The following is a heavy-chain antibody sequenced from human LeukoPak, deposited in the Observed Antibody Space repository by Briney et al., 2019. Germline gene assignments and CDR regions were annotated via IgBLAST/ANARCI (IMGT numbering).Heavy chain of an antibody. V-gene: IGHV3-30*02. CDR1: GFAFSSYG. CDR3: ASLPLINYYDSSGYYLDAFDI. CDR2: IRYDGSNK. J-gene: IGHJ3*02. D-gene: IGHD3-22*01. Sequence: GGSLRLSCAASGFAFSSYGMHWVRQAPGKGLEWVAFIRYDGSNKYYADSVKGRFTISRDNAKNSLYLQMNSLRAEDTAVYYCASLPLINYYDSSGYYLDAFDIWGQGTMVTVSS.